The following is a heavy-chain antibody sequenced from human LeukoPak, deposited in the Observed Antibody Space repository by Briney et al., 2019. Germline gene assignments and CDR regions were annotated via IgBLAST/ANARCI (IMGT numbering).Heavy chain of an antibody. D-gene: IGHD2-15*01. J-gene: IGHJ3*02. V-gene: IGHV4-30-4*01. CDR3: ARDCSGGSCYGAFDI. CDR1: GASIRSGDYY. Sequence: SQTLSLTCTVSGASIRSGDYYWSWIRQPPGKGLEWIGYIYDSGSTYYNPSLKSRITISVDTSENRFSLKLSSATATDTAVYYCARDCSGGSCYGAFDIRGQGTMVTVSS. CDR2: IYDSGST.